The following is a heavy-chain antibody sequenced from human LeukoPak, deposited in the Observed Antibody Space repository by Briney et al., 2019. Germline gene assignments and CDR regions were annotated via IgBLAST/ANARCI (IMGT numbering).Heavy chain of an antibody. Sequence: PSETLSLTCAVSGYSISSGYYWGWIRQRPGKGLEWIGTIYHSGSTYYNPSLKSRVTISVDTSKNQFSLKLSSVTAADTAVYYCARHVPAIVVVTAILGYHDYWGQGTLVTVSS. CDR2: IYHSGST. J-gene: IGHJ4*02. CDR1: GYSISSGYY. V-gene: IGHV4-38-2*01. CDR3: ARHVPAIVVVTAILGYHDY. D-gene: IGHD2-21*02.